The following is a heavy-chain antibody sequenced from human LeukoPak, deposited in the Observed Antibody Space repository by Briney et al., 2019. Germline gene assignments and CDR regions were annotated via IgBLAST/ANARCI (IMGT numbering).Heavy chain of an antibody. D-gene: IGHD1-26*01. Sequence: PGGSLRLSCAASGFNFSSYWVHWVRQAPGKGRVGVSRIRSDGSSTTYADSVEGRFTISRDNAKNTLYLQMNSLRAEDTAVYYCASQPVVGATDYWGQGTLVSVSS. CDR2: IRSDGSST. CDR1: GFNFSSYW. J-gene: IGHJ4*02. V-gene: IGHV3-74*01. CDR3: ASQPVVGATDY.